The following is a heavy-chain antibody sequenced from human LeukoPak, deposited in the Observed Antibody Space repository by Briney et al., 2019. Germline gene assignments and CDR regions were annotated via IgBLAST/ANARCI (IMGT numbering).Heavy chain of an antibody. J-gene: IGHJ3*01. CDR3: AREGHTSGYCGTFDV. CDR1: GIAFSNSI. V-gene: IGHV3-30*04. Sequence: GGSLRLSCAASGIAFSNSIMHWVRKAPGKGLEWVSAMSYDGFSKYYADSMKGRLTISRDDSKNTVYLQMKSLRPEDTAVYYCAREGHTSGYCGTFDVWGQGTTVAVS. CDR2: MSYDGFSK. D-gene: IGHD3-22*01.